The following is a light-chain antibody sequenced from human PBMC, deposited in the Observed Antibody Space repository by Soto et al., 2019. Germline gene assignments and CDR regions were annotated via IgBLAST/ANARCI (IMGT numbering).Light chain of an antibody. CDR2: AVS. CDR3: CSYTNITTLTVV. J-gene: IGLJ2*01. V-gene: IGLV2-14*01. CDR1: SSDIGASKY. Sequence: QSVLTQPASVSGSPGQSISISCIGSSSDIGASKYVSWYRQTPGKAPRFIMYAVSNRPSGVSSRFSGSKSGNTASLHISGLQAEDEADYYCCSYTNITTLTVVFGGGTKLTVL.